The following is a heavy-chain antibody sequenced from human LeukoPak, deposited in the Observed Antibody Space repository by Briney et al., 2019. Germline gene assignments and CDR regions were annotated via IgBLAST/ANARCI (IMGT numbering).Heavy chain of an antibody. CDR1: GFTFSSYW. Sequence: GGSLRLSCAASGFTFSSYWMHWVRQAPGKGLVWVSRINSDGSSTSYADSVKGRFTISRDNAKNTLYLQMNSLRAEDTAVYYCVSHCSTTXCYLYWGQGTLVTVSS. CDR3: VSHCSTTXCYLY. V-gene: IGHV3-74*01. CDR2: INSDGSST. D-gene: IGHD2-2*01. J-gene: IGHJ4*02.